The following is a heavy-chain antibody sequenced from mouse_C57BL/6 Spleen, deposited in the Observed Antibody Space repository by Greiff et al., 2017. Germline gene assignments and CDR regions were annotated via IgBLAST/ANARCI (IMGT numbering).Heavy chain of an antibody. CDR1: GYTFTSYW. D-gene: IGHD2-1*01. V-gene: IGHV1-69*01. J-gene: IGHJ4*01. Sequence: QVQLQQPGAELVMPGASVKLSCKASGYTFTSYWMHWVKQRPGQGLEWIGEIDPSDSYTNYNQKFKGKSTLTVDKSSSTAYMQLSSLTSEDSAVYYCTARGDGNDYAMDYWGQGTSVTVSS. CDR2: IDPSDSYT. CDR3: TARGDGNDYAMDY.